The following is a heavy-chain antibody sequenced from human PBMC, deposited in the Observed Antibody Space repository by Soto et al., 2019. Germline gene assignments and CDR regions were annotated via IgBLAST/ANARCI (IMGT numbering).Heavy chain of an antibody. Sequence: QVQLVQSGAEVKKPGSSVKVSCKASGGTFSSYAISWVRQAPGQGLEWMGGIIPIFGTANYARKFQGRVTITADESTSTAYMELSSLRSEDTAVYYCARNDFWSGYYTPYYYGMDVWGQGTTVTVSS. CDR1: GGTFSSYA. CDR3: ARNDFWSGYYTPYYYGMDV. CDR2: IIPIFGTA. J-gene: IGHJ6*02. V-gene: IGHV1-69*01. D-gene: IGHD3-3*01.